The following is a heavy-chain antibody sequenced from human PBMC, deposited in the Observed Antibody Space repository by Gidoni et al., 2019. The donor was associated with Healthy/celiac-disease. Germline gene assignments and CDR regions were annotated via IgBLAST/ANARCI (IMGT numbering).Heavy chain of an antibody. J-gene: IGHJ6*03. Sequence: QVQLVESGGGVVQPGRSLRLSCAASGFTFSSYAMHWVRQAPGKGLGWVAVISYDGSNKYYADSVKGRFTISRDNSKNTLYLQMNSLRAEDTAVYYCARGNYYYMDVWGKGTTVTVSS. V-gene: IGHV3-30*01. CDR2: ISYDGSNK. CDR1: GFTFSSYA. CDR3: ARGNYYYMDV.